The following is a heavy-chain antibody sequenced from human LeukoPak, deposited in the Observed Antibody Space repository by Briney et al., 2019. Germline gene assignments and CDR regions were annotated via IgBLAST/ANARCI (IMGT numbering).Heavy chain of an antibody. J-gene: IGHJ6*03. CDR3: ARVGRLIAAAVTVHYYYYMDV. D-gene: IGHD6-13*01. CDR1: GGSFSGYY. Sequence: PSETLSLTCAVYGGSFSGYYWNWIRQPPGKGLEWIGEINHSGSTNYNPSLKSRVTMSVDTSKNQFSLKLSSVTAADTAVYYCARVGRLIAAAVTVHYYYYMDVWGKGTTVTVSS. V-gene: IGHV4-34*01. CDR2: INHSGST.